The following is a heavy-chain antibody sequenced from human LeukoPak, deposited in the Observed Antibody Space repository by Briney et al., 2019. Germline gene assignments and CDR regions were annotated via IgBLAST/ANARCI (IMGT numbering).Heavy chain of an antibody. V-gene: IGHV1-2*02. CDR1: GYTFTGYY. D-gene: IGHD2-15*01. Sequence: ASVKVSCKGSGYTFTGYYLHWVRQAPGQGLEGVGYINPRDGGTSSPQNFRGRVTMTTDASSSTAYMELSRLTSDDTAIYYCAREGNGLLSKDLDYWGQGTLVTVSS. J-gene: IGHJ4*02. CDR3: AREGNGLLSKDLDY. CDR2: INPRDGGT.